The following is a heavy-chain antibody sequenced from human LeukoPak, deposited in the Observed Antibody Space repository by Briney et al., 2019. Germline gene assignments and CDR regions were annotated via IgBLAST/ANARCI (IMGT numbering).Heavy chain of an antibody. CDR2: INPNSGGT. Sequence: ASVKVSCKASGYTFTGYYMHWVRQAPGQGLEWMGWINPNSGGTNYAQKFQGRVTMTRDTSTSTVYMELSSLRSEDTAVYYCARRIDYDSSGCDYWGQGTLVTVSS. CDR3: ARRIDYDSSGCDY. D-gene: IGHD3-22*01. V-gene: IGHV1-2*02. J-gene: IGHJ4*02. CDR1: GYTFTGYY.